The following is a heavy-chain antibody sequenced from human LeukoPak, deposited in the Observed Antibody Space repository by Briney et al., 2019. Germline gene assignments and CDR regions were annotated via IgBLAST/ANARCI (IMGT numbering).Heavy chain of an antibody. CDR1: GGSISSGGHY. CDR3: TGQPGHT. V-gene: IGHV3-21*01. J-gene: IGHJ5*02. CDR2: ISTSSAYI. Sequence: LSLTCTVSGGSISSGGHYWNWFRQHPGKGLEWVSSISTSSAYIYYADSVKGRFTISRDNAKNSLYLQMNSLRAEDTAVYYCTGQPGHTWGRGTLVTVSS.